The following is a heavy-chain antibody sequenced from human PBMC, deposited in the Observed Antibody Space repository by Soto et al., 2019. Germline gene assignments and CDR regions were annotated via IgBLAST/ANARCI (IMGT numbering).Heavy chain of an antibody. J-gene: IGHJ3*02. CDR2: IIPIFGTA. CDR3: ARDQIVSAAASKETTALPI. Sequence: ASVKVSCKASGGTFSSYAISWVRQAPGQGLEWMGGIIPIFGTANYAQKFQGRVTITADESTSTAYMELSSLRSEDTAVYYCARDQIVSAAASKETTALPIWGQGTMVTVSS. V-gene: IGHV1-69*13. D-gene: IGHD6-13*01. CDR1: GGTFSSYA.